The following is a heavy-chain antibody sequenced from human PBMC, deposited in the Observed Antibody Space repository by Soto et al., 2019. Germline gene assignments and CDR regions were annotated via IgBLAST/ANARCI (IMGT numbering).Heavy chain of an antibody. V-gene: IGHV3-23*01. Sequence: GGSLRLSCAASGFTFTSYAMSWVRQTPGKGLEWVSAISASGDSTYYADSVKGRFTISRDNSKNTLFLQMNSLRAEDTAVYYCAKDGDGSGTYYPYNWFDPWGQGTLVTVSS. D-gene: IGHD3-10*01. CDR2: ISASGDST. CDR1: GFTFTSYA. J-gene: IGHJ5*02. CDR3: AKDGDGSGTYYPYNWFDP.